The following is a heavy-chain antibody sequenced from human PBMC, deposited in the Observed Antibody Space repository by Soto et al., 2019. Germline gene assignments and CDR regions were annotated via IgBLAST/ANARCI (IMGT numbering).Heavy chain of an antibody. CDR3: AGERREDTLVVHAYYYYYGMDV. D-gene: IGHD2-15*01. Sequence: GGSLRLSCAASGFTFRRYNMNWVRQAPGKGLEWVSSISSGITYIYYADSVKGRFTISRDNARNSLYLQMNSLRAEDTAVYYCAGERREDTLVVHAYYYYYGMDVWGQGTKVTVSS. CDR1: GFTFRRYN. J-gene: IGHJ6*02. V-gene: IGHV3-21*01. CDR2: ISSGITYI.